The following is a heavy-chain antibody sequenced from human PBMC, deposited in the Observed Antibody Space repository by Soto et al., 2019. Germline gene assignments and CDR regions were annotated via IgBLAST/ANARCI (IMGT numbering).Heavy chain of an antibody. D-gene: IGHD3-3*01. CDR1: GGTFSTYA. V-gene: IGHV1-69*06. J-gene: IGHJ5*02. CDR3: ASDGVQFLYKTYFDT. Sequence: QVQLVQSGADVKKPGSSVRVSCKASGGTFSTYAINWVRQAPGHGLEWMGVILPIFNKTHYAQNFQGRVTIIADKSTSTSYMELSSLRSEDTAVYYCASDGVQFLYKTYFDTWGQGTLVTVSS. CDR2: ILPIFNKT.